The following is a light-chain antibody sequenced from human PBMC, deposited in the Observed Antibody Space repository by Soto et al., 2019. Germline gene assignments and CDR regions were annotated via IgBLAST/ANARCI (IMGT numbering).Light chain of an antibody. V-gene: IGKV2-28*01. J-gene: IGKJ2*01. CDR1: QSLLHSNGYNY. CDR2: LGS. CDR3: MQALQTPFMYT. Sequence: DIVMTQSPLSLPVTPGEPASISCRSSQSLLHSNGYNYLDWYLQKPGQSPQLLIYLGSNRASGVPDRFSGSGLGTDFTLKISRVEAEDVGVYYCMQALQTPFMYTFGQGTKLEIK.